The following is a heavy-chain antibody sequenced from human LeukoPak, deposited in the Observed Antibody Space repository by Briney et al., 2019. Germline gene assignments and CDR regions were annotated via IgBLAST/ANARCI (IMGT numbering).Heavy chain of an antibody. V-gene: IGHV3-7*01. CDR3: ARDKIVGATHFDY. J-gene: IGHJ4*02. D-gene: IGHD1-26*01. CDR1: GFTFSNYW. Sequence: GGSLRLSCAASGFTFSNYWMSWVRQAPGKGLEWVANMKQDGSETYYVDSVKGRFTISRDNAKNSLYLQMNSLRAEATAGYYCARDKIVGATHFDYWGQGALVTVSS. CDR2: MKQDGSET.